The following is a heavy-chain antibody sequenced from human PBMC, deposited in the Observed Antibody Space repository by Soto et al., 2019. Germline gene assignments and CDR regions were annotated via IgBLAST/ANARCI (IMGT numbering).Heavy chain of an antibody. J-gene: IGHJ6*02. CDR3: ARGGSTYYDFWSGYYSWGMDV. CDR1: GGSISSSSYY. V-gene: IGHV4-39*01. D-gene: IGHD3-3*01. Sequence: SETLSLTCTVSGGSISSSSYYWGWIRQPPGKGLEWIGSIYYSGSTYYNPSLKSRVTISVDTSKNQFSLKLSSVTAADTAVYYCARGGSTYYDFWSGYYSWGMDVWGQGTTVTVSS. CDR2: IYYSGST.